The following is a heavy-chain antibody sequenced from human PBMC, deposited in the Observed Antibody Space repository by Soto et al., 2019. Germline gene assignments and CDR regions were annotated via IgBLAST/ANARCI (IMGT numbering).Heavy chain of an antibody. Sequence: PPETLSLTCTVSGRSISSGWYYWTWIRQHPGKGLEWIGYNYYSGITYYNPSLKSRVTISLDTSKNQFSLKLSSVTAADTAVYYCARGSSIAGLYYGMDVWGQGTTVTVSS. CDR3: ARGSSIAGLYYGMDV. CDR1: GRSISSGWYY. J-gene: IGHJ6*02. V-gene: IGHV4-31*03. CDR2: NYYSGIT. D-gene: IGHD6-6*01.